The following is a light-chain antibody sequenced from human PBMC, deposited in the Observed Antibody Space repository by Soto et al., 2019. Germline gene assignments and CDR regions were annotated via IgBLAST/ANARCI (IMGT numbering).Light chain of an antibody. J-gene: IGKJ4*01. CDR3: QQFSSYQLT. CDR1: QTVRNNY. V-gene: IGKV3-20*01. CDR2: DAS. Sequence: EFGLTQSPGTLSLSPGERATLSCRASQTVRNNYLAWYQQKPGQAPRLLIYDASSRATGIPDRFSGVGSGTDFNLTISRLEPEDFAVYYCQQFSSYQLTFGGGTKVEIK.